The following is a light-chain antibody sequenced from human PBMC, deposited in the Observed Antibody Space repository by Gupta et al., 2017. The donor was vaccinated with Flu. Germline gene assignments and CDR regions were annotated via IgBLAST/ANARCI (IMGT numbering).Light chain of an antibody. J-gene: IGLJ1*01. CDR3: CSVTTDKNYV. Sequence: GKAHKLIIYEVTKRPAGVASRFSASKSGNTASLTISGRQEEDEADYFCCSVTTDKNYVFGTGTTVTVL. V-gene: IGLV2-23*02. CDR2: EVT.